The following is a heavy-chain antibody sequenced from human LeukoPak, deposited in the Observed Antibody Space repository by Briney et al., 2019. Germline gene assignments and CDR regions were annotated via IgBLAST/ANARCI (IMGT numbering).Heavy chain of an antibody. CDR3: SSQISRGGN. CDR2: ITPDGSST. CDR1: GFSFSTYW. J-gene: IGHJ4*02. D-gene: IGHD3-16*01. Sequence: GGSLRLSCAASGFSFSTYWMHWVRHVPGKGPEWVSHITPDGSSTNYADSVKGRFTISRDNAKNTQYLQMNSLRAEDTAVYYCSSQISRGGNWGQGALVTVSS. V-gene: IGHV3-74*01.